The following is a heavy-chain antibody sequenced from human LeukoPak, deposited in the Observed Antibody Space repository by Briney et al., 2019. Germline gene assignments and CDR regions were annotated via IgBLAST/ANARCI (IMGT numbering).Heavy chain of an antibody. Sequence: GESLKISCKGSGYSFSNYWIGWVRQMPGKGLEWMGSIHPADSDTRYSPSLQGQVTISADKSISTAWLQWSSLKASDSAMYYCARHESAELSRHFDNWGQGTLVTVSS. V-gene: IGHV5-51*01. CDR2: IHPADSDT. J-gene: IGHJ4*02. CDR3: ARHESAELSRHFDN. D-gene: IGHD3-16*02. CDR1: GYSFSNYW.